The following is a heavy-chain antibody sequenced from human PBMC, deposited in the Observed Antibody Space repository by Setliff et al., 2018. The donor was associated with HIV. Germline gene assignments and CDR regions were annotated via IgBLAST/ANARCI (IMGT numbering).Heavy chain of an antibody. V-gene: IGHV3-13*01. CDR2: IATAGDT. J-gene: IGHJ4*02. Sequence: GGSLRLSCAVSGFTFSSYDMHWVRQATGKGLEWVSGIATAGDTNYPGSVKGRFTISRDNYKNTVFLQMNSLRVDDSALYYCTRPYYYASGSYDYWGQGTLVTVSS. CDR1: GFTFSSYD. D-gene: IGHD3-10*01. CDR3: TRPYYYASGSYDY.